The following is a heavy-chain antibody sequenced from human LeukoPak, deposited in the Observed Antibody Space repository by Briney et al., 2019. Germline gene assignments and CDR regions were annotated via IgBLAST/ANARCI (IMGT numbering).Heavy chain of an antibody. V-gene: IGHV1-18*01. CDR2: ISAYNGNT. CDR3: ARQIDDYVWGGFDY. CDR1: GYTFTSYG. D-gene: IGHD3-16*01. Sequence: PSVKVSCKASGYTFTSYGISWVRQAPGQGLEWMGWISAYNGNTNYAQKLQGRVTMTTDTSTSTAYMELRSLRSDDTAVYYCARQIDDYVWGGFDYWGQGTLVTVSS. J-gene: IGHJ4*02.